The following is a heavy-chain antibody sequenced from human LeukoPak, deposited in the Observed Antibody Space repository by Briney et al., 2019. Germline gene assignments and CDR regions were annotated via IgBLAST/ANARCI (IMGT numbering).Heavy chain of an antibody. Sequence: PSETLSLTCAVYGGSFSGYYWSWIRQPPGKGLEWIGEINLSGSTNYNPSLKSRVTISVDTSKNQFSLKLSSVTAADTAVYYCARSPGYYYDSSGTYYFDYWGQGTLVTVSS. CDR2: INLSGST. CDR1: GGSFSGYY. V-gene: IGHV4-34*01. CDR3: ARSPGYYYDSSGTYYFDY. D-gene: IGHD3-22*01. J-gene: IGHJ4*02.